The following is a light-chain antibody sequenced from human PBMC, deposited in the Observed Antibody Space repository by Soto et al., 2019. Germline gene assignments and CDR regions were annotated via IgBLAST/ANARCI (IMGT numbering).Light chain of an antibody. CDR3: QQSYSSPPT. CDR1: QSISNH. CDR2: AAS. Sequence: DIQMTQSPSSLSASVEDSVIIXXRASQSISNHLNWYQQKPGKAPKLXIFAASSLQSGVPSRFSGSRAGPDFTLTISSLQPEDFATYCCQQSYSSPPTFGQGTKVDIK. V-gene: IGKV1-39*01. J-gene: IGKJ1*01.